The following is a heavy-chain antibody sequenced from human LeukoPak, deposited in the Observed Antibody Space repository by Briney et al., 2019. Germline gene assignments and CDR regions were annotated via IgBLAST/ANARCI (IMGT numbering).Heavy chain of an antibody. CDR1: GFTVSSYD. D-gene: IGHD4-17*01. Sequence: PGGSLRLSCAASGFTVSSYDMHWVRQAPGKGLEWVAVISYDGSNKYYADSVKGRFTISRDNSKNTLYLQMNSLRAEDTAVYYCAKDATVTTAGLCDYWGQGTLVTVSS. CDR2: ISYDGSNK. V-gene: IGHV3-30*18. CDR3: AKDATVTTAGLCDY. J-gene: IGHJ4*02.